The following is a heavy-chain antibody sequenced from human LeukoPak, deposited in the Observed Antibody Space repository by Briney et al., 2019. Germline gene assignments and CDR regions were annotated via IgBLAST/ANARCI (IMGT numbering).Heavy chain of an antibody. CDR2: ISSSSGTI. CDR1: GFTFSSYS. Sequence: PGESLRLSCAASGFTFSSYSMHWVRQAPGKGLEWVSYISSSSGTIYYADSVKGRFTISRDNAKNSLYLQMNSLRDEDTAVYYCARAAYNAADYWGQGALVTVSS. CDR3: ARAAYNAADY. D-gene: IGHD5-24*01. J-gene: IGHJ4*02. V-gene: IGHV3-48*02.